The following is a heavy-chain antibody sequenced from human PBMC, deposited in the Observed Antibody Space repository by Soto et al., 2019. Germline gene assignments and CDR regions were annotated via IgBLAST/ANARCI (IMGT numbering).Heavy chain of an antibody. V-gene: IGHV4-31*03. J-gene: IGHJ5*02. CDR3: ARQLGYCSGGSCQARADNWFDP. CDR1: GGSISSGGYY. CDR2: IYYSGST. Sequence: PSETLSLTCTVSGGSISSGGYYWSWIRQHPGKGLEWIGYIYYSGSTYYNPSLKSRVTISVDTSKNQFSLKLSSVTAADTAVYYCARQLGYCSGGSCQARADNWFDPWGQGTLVTVSS. D-gene: IGHD2-15*01.